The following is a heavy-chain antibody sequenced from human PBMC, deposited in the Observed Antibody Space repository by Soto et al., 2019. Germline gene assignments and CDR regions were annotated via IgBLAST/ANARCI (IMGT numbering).Heavy chain of an antibody. J-gene: IGHJ5*02. V-gene: IGHV6-1*01. D-gene: IGHD3-3*01. Sequence: PSQTLSVTCAISGDSVSSNSAAWNWIRQSPSRGLEWLGRAYYRSKWYNDYAVSVKSRITINPDTFKIQFSLHLKSLTPEDEGVSYCAREAGLYDFWSGGGAPNWFDPGGKGTLAPAPS. CDR3: AREAGLYDFWSGGGAPNWFDP. CDR2: AYYRSKWYN. CDR1: GDSVSSNSAA.